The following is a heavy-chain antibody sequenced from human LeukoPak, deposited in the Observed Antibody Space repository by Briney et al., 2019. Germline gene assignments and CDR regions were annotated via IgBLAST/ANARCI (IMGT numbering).Heavy chain of an antibody. D-gene: IGHD6-13*01. J-gene: IGHJ5*02. Sequence: GGSLRLSCAASGFTVSSNYMSWVRQAPGKGLEWVSVIYSGGSTYYADSVKGRFTISRDNSKNTLYLQMNSLRAEDTAVYYCARALTGYSSSGSWFDPWGQGTLVTVSS. CDR3: ARALTGYSSSGSWFDP. V-gene: IGHV3-66*01. CDR1: GFTVSSNY. CDR2: IYSGGST.